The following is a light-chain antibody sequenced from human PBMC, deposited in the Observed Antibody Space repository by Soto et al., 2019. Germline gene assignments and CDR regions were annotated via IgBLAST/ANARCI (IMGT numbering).Light chain of an antibody. CDR1: SSDVGFYNR. V-gene: IGLV2-18*03. J-gene: IGLJ3*02. CDR3: SSYTSSSTWV. Sequence: QSALTQPPSVSGSPGQSVTVSCTGTSSDVGFYNRVSWYQQPPGTAPKLMIFEVSNRPSGVPDRFSGSKSGNTASLTTSGLQAEDEADYYCSSYTSSSTWVFGGGTKLTVL. CDR2: EVS.